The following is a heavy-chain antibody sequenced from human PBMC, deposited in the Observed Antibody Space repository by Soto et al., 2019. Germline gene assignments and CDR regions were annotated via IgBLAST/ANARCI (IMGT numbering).Heavy chain of an antibody. V-gene: IGHV1-69*01. CDR2: IIPIFGTA. CDR1: GGTFSSYA. CDR3: ARSEYYYDRGGYPYGPIFAY. D-gene: IGHD3-22*01. J-gene: IGHJ4*02. Sequence: QVQLVKSGSEVKKPGSSVKVSCKDSGGTFSSYAISWVRQAPGQGLEWMVGIIPIFGTANYAQKFQGRVTITADESKSIDYMELSNLRSEDTAVYYCARSEYYYDRGGYPYGPIFAYWGQGNLVTVTS.